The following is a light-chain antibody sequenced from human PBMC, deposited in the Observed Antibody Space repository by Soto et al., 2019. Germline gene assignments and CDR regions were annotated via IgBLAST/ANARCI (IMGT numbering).Light chain of an antibody. CDR2: DAS. CDR3: QQFNSYLLT. V-gene: IGKV1-13*02. J-gene: IGKJ4*01. CDR1: QGISSA. Sequence: AIQLTQSPSSLSASVGDRVTITCRASQGISSALAWYQQTPGKAPKLLIYDASSLESGVPSRFSGSGSGTDFTLTISSLQPEDFATYYCQQFNSYLLTFGGGTKVEIK.